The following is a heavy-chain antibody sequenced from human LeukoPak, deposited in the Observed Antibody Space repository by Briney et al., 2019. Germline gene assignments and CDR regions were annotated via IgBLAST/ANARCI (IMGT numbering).Heavy chain of an antibody. CDR1: GFTFTSYA. V-gene: IGHV3-20*01. D-gene: IGHD1-7*01. Sequence: PGGSLRLSCAASGFTFTSYAMSWVRQVPGKGLEWVSGTNRRGDITGYADFVKGRFTISRDNAKNSLYLQMNSLRVEDTALYHCARKGLGGELGGFDSWGRGTLVTVSS. CDR2: TNRRGDIT. J-gene: IGHJ4*02. CDR3: ARKGLGGELGGFDS.